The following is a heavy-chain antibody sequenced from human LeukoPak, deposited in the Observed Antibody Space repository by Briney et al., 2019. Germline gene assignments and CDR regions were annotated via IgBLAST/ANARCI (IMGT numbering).Heavy chain of an antibody. D-gene: IGHD3-16*02. Sequence: QPGGSLRLSCAASGFTFSSYGMHWVRQAPGKGLEWVAVISHDGSNKYYADSVKGRFTISRDNSKNTLYLQMNSLRAEDTAVYYCAKVPHLDYDYVWGSYRVDYWGQGTLVTVSS. CDR2: ISHDGSNK. V-gene: IGHV3-30*18. CDR3: AKVPHLDYDYVWGSYRVDY. J-gene: IGHJ4*02. CDR1: GFTFSSYG.